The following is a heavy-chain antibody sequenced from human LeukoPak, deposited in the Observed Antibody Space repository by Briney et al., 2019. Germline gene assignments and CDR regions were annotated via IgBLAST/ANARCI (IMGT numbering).Heavy chain of an antibody. J-gene: IGHJ4*02. D-gene: IGHD3-22*01. CDR2: IIPIFGTA. CDR3: ALYDSSGYYLLDY. CDR1: GGTFSSYA. V-gene: IGHV1-69*05. Sequence: ASVKVSCKASGGTFSSYAISWVRQAPGQGLEWMGRIIPIFGTANYAQKFQGRVTITTDESTSTAYMELSSLRSEDTAVYYCALYDSSGYYLLDYWGQGTLVTVSS.